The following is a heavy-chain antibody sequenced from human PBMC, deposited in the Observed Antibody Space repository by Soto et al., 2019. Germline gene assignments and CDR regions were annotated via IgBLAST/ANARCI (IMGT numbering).Heavy chain of an antibody. V-gene: IGHV4-59*01. CDR2: IYFRGTT. CDR3: ARMNYYDTSGYPFDY. D-gene: IGHD3-22*01. CDR1: GASFSHFY. J-gene: IGHJ4*02. Sequence: SETLSLTCTVSGASFSHFYWSWIRQPPGKGLEWIGYIYFRGTTNYNPSLKSRVTMSADTSKNQFSLKLNSVTAADTAVYYCARMNYYDTSGYPFDYWGQGMMVTVSS.